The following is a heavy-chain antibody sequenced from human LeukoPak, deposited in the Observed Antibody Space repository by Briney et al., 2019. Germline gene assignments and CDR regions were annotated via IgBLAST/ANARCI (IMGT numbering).Heavy chain of an antibody. CDR1: GGSISSSSYY. CDR2: IYYSGST. CDR3: ARYSSSWLNFDY. V-gene: IGHV4-39*01. J-gene: IGHJ4*02. D-gene: IGHD6-13*01. Sequence: SETLSLTCTVSGGSISSSSYYWGWIRQPPGKGLEWIGSIYYSGSTYYNPSLKNRVTISVDTSKNQFSLKLSSVTAADTAVYYCARYSSSWLNFDYWGQGTLVTVSS.